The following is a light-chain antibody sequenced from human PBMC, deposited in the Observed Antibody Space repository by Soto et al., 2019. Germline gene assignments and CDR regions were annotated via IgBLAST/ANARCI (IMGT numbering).Light chain of an antibody. CDR3: CSYAGSSTWV. J-gene: IGLJ3*02. CDR1: SSDVGSYKL. V-gene: IGLV2-23*01. CDR2: EGS. Sequence: QSALTQPASVSGSPGQSITISCTGTSSDVGSYKLVSWYQQHPGKAPKLMIYEGSKRPSGVSNRFSGSKSGNTASLTISGLQAEDEADYYCCSYAGSSTWVFGGGPQLTVL.